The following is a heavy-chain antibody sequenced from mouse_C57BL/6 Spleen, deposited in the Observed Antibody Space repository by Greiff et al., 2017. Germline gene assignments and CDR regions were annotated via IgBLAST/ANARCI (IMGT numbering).Heavy chain of an antibody. D-gene: IGHD1-1*01. CDR1: GYTFTDYN. CDR3: AEGAYYGSSYNFDY. Sequence: EVQLQQSGPELVKPGASVKMSCKASGYTFTDYNMHWVKQSHGKSLEWIGYINPNNGGTSYNQKFKGKATLTVNNSSSTAYMELRSLTSEDSAVYYCAEGAYYGSSYNFDYWGQGTTLTVSS. V-gene: IGHV1-22*01. CDR2: INPNNGGT. J-gene: IGHJ2*01.